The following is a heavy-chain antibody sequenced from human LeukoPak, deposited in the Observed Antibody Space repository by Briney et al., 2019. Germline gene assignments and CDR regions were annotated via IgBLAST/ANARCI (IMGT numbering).Heavy chain of an antibody. J-gene: IGHJ4*02. D-gene: IGHD6-19*01. CDR3: ARDEGNTGWFTFDW. Sequence: SQTLSLTCAISGESVSTKNGAWNWIRQSPLRGLEWLGRTYYRSKWETDYAVSVKGRISIKADTSNNQFSLHLNSVTPEDTAVYYCARDEGNTGWFTFDWWGQGALVTVSS. V-gene: IGHV6-1*01. CDR2: TYYRSKWET. CDR1: GESVSTKNGA.